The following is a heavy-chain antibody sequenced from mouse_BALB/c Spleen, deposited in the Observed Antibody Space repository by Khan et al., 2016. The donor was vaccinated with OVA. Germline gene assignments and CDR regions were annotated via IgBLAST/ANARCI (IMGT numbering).Heavy chain of an antibody. CDR1: GYNIKDIY. V-gene: IGHV14-3*02. CDR2: TDPANGNT. J-gene: IGHJ2*01. Sequence: VQLKQSGAELVKPAASLTLSCTASGYNIKDIYIHWVKQRPEKGLERIRRTDPANGNTKYDPTFPGKATITADTSSNTAYLQLSSLTSEDTAVYYCRISTMNAWGQGTTLTVSS. CDR3: RISTMNA.